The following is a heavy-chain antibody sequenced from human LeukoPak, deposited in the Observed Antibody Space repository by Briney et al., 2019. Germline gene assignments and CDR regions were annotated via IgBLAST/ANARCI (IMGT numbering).Heavy chain of an antibody. CDR1: GGSISSYY. CDR3: ARGRRWLQAQRKRDYFDY. Sequence: PSETLSLTCTVSGGSISSYYWSWIRQPPGKGLEWIGYIYYSGSTNYNPSLKSRVTISVDTSKNQFSLKLSSVTAADTAAYYCARGRRWLQAQRKRDYFDYWGQGTLVTVSS. J-gene: IGHJ4*02. CDR2: IYYSGST. V-gene: IGHV4-59*12. D-gene: IGHD5-24*01.